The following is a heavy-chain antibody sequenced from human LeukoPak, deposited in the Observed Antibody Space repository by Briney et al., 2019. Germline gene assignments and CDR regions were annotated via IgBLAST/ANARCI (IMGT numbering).Heavy chain of an antibody. CDR1: GASISSGGYF. D-gene: IGHD2-2*01. V-gene: IGHV4-30-2*01. Sequence: SETLSLTCTVSGASISSGGYFWSWIRQPPGKGLEWIGYIYHTGNTYYNPSLKSRVTISVDTSKNQFSLKLSSVTAADTAVYYCARRRYCSSTSCYSRFDPWGQGTLVTVSS. CDR3: ARRRYCSSTSCYSRFDP. CDR2: IYHTGNT. J-gene: IGHJ5*02.